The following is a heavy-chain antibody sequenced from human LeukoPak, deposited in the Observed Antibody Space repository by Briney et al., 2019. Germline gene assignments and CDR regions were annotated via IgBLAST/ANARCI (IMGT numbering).Heavy chain of an antibody. J-gene: IGHJ4*02. CDR3: ARDPLRYLRVGHYDY. Sequence: PGGSLRLPCAASGFTFSNSAMNWVRQVLGKGLEWVSSIDYDSSHIYYAASVRGRFTISRDNARNSVYLQMNSLRVEDTAVYYCARDPLRYLRVGHYDYWGQGTLVAVSS. V-gene: IGHV3-21*01. D-gene: IGHD3-9*01. CDR2: IDYDSSHI. CDR1: GFTFSNSA.